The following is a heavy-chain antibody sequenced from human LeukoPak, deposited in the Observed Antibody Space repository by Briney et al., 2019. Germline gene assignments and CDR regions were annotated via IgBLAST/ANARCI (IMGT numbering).Heavy chain of an antibody. Sequence: ASVKVSCKASGYTFTSYGISWVRQAPGQGLEWMGWISAYNGNTNYAQKLQGRVTMTTDTSTSTAYMELRSLGSDDTAVYYCARDLFPYDYGGNSVNWGQGTLVTVSS. D-gene: IGHD4-17*01. J-gene: IGHJ4*02. CDR2: ISAYNGNT. CDR3: ARDLFPYDYGGNSVN. V-gene: IGHV1-18*01. CDR1: GYTFTSYG.